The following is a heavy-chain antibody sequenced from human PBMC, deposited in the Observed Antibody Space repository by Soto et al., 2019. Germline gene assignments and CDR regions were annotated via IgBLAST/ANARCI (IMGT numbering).Heavy chain of an antibody. CDR3: AKKDKSGYFNWFDP. CDR1: GYKFTSSW. V-gene: IGHV5-51*01. J-gene: IGHJ5*02. Sequence: GESLKISCRTSGYKFTSSWIAWVRQKPGKGLEWMGIIFPSDSDTRYSPSFQGQVTISADRSTSTVFLQWASLKASDTAVYFCAKKDKSGYFNWFDPWGQGTLVTVSS. CDR2: IFPSDSDT. D-gene: IGHD3-22*01.